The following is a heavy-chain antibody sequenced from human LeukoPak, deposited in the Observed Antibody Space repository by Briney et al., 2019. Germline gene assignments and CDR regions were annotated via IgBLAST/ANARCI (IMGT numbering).Heavy chain of an antibody. J-gene: IGHJ4*02. Sequence: PGRSLRLSCAASGFTFSSYAMHWVRQAPGKGPEWVTLISDDGSNKYYADSVKGRFTISRDNSKNTLYLQMNSLRPEDTAVYYCARDTHYGSPNYFDYWGQGTLVTVSS. CDR2: ISDDGSNK. CDR1: GFTFSSYA. D-gene: IGHD4-17*01. V-gene: IGHV3-30-3*01. CDR3: ARDTHYGSPNYFDY.